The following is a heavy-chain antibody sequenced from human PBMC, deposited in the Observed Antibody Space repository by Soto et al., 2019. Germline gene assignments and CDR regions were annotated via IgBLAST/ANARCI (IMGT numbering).Heavy chain of an antibody. J-gene: IGHJ4*02. CDR1: GFTFSSYA. V-gene: IGHV3-23*01. CDR3: AKLFVGYSSGWYIDY. D-gene: IGHD6-19*01. CDR2: ISGSGGST. Sequence: GGSLRLSCAASGFTFSSYAMSWVRQAPGKGLEWVSAISGSGGSTYYADSVKGRFTISRDNSKNMLYLQMNSLRAEDTAVYYCAKLFVGYSSGWYIDYWGQGTLVTVSS.